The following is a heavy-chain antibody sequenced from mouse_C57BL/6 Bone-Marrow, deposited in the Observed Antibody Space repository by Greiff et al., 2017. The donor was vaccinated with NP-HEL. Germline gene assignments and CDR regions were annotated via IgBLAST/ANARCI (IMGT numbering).Heavy chain of an antibody. V-gene: IGHV10-3*01. D-gene: IGHD1-1*01. J-gene: IGHJ4*01. Sequence: EVQLVESGGGLVQPKGSLKLSCAASGFTFNTYAMHWVRQAPGKGLEWVARISSKSSNYATYYADSVKDRFTISRDESQSKLYLQMNMLKTEDTAMYYCVRNCYDSSFYALDYWGQGTSVTVSS. CDR3: VRNCYDSSFYALDY. CDR1: GFTFNTYA. CDR2: ISSKSSNYAT.